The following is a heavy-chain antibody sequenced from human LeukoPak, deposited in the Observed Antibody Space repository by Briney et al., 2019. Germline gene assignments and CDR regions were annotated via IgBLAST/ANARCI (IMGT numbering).Heavy chain of an antibody. V-gene: IGHV4-30-4*01. CDR1: GGSISSGDYY. J-gene: IGHJ5*02. D-gene: IGHD3-3*01. CDR2: IYYSGST. Sequence: SETLSLTCTVSGGSISSGDYYWSWIRQPPGKGLEWLGYIYYSGSTYYNPSLKSRVTISVDTSKNQFSLKLSSVTAADTAVYYCARAGGITIFGVVYRFDPWGQGTLVTVSS. CDR3: ARAGGITIFGVVYRFDP.